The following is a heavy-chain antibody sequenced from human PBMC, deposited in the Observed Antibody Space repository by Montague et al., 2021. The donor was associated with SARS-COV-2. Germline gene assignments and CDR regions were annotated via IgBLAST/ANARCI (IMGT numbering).Heavy chain of an antibody. CDR2: IYDSGGA. Sequence: SETLSLTCTISGGSMRRYYWTWIRQLPGKELEWIRSIYDSGGARYNPSLKSRVSISVDASKNQFSLRVTPVTAADTAVYFCARHRRFGVPVAGGAYFDHWGQGTQVTVSS. CDR1: GGSMRRYY. D-gene: IGHD6-19*01. J-gene: IGHJ4*02. V-gene: IGHV4-59*01. CDR3: ARHRRFGVPVAGGAYFDH.